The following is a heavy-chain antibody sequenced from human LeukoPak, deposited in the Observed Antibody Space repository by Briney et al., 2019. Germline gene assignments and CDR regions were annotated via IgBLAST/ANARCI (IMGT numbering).Heavy chain of an antibody. V-gene: IGHV3-23*01. J-gene: IGHJ4*02. CDR1: GFTFSIYG. D-gene: IGHD6-6*01. CDR2: ISDRGAIT. CDR3: AKLRAARPGY. Sequence: GGSLRLFCAASGFTFSIYGMNWVREAPGKGVEWVSGISDRGAITNYAHSVKGRFTISRDNSKNTLYLQMHSLRPEDTAIYYCAKLRAARPGYWGQGTLVTVSS.